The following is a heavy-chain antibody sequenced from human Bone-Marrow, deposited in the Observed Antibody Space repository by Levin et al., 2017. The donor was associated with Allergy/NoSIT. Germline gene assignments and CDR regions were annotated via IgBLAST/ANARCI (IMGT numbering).Heavy chain of an antibody. CDR2: IYYSGNT. V-gene: IGHV4-31*03. CDR3: ARDTGYDLDS. CDR1: GGSISGGGSY. Sequence: SQTLSLTCTVSGGSISGGGSYWSWIRQHPGKGLEWLGYIYYSGNTYYNPSLKRRLSISVDTSRNQFSLKLSSVTAADTAVCYCARDTGYDLDSWGQGILVTVSS. J-gene: IGHJ4*02. D-gene: IGHD5-12*01.